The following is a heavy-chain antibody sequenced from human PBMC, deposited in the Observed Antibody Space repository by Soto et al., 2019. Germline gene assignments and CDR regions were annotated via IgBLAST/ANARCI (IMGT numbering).Heavy chain of an antibody. CDR3: AHPTFGGDYFDY. CDR2: IYWDDDK. J-gene: IGHJ4*02. Sequence: QITLKESGPTLVNPTQTLTLTCTFSGFSLSTTGVGVGWFREPPVKALEWLALIYWDDDKRYSPSLKSRLTITKDTSKNQVVLTMTNMYPVDTATYYCAHPTFGGDYFDYWGQGTLVTVSS. D-gene: IGHD3-16*01. V-gene: IGHV2-5*02. CDR1: GFSLSTTGVG.